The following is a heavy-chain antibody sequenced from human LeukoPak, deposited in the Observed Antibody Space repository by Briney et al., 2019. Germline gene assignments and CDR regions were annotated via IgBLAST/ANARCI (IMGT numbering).Heavy chain of an antibody. CDR3: ARPQYSSGWYDAFDI. V-gene: IGHV4-4*07. D-gene: IGHD6-19*01. CDR1: GGSISSYY. Sequence: SETLSLTCTVSGGSISSYYWSWIRQPAGKGLEWIGRIYTSGSTNYNPSLKSRVTISVDTSKNQFSLKLSSVTAADTAVYYCARPQYSSGWYDAFDIWGQGTMVTVSS. J-gene: IGHJ3*02. CDR2: IYTSGST.